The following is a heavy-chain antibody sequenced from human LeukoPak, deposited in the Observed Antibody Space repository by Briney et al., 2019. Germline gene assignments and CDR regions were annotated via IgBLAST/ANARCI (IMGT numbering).Heavy chain of an antibody. CDR2: INSGSSYT. D-gene: IGHD5-24*01. V-gene: IGHV3-11*05. J-gene: IGHJ6*02. CDR1: GFTFSDYY. CDR3: ARAPGVATNARHGMDV. Sequence: PGGSLRLSCAASGFTFSDYYTSWIRQAPGKGLEWASYINSGSSYTNYADSVKGRFTISRDNAKNSLYLQMNSLRAEDTAVYYCARAPGVATNARHGMDVWGQGTTVTVS.